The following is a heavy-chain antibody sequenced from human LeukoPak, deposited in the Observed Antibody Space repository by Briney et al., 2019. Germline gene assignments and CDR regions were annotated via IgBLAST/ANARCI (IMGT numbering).Heavy chain of an antibody. J-gene: IGHJ3*02. V-gene: IGHV3-74*01. D-gene: IGHD3-9*01. CDR1: GFTFSSYS. CDR2: IKSDGSST. CDR3: ARESYDILTGYYSGAFDI. Sequence: GGSLRLSCAASGFTFSSYSMNWVRQAPGKGLVWVSRIKSDGSSTTYADSVKGRITISRDNAKNTLYLQMNSLRAEDTAVYYCARESYDILTGYYSGAFDIWGQGTKVTVSS.